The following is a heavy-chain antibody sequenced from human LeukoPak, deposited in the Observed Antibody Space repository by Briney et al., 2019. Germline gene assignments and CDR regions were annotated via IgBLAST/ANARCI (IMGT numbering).Heavy chain of an antibody. Sequence: SETLSLTCTVSGGSISSYYWSWIRQPPGKGLEWIGYIYHSGSTNYNPSLKSRVTISVDTSKNQFSLKLSSVTAADTAVYYCARAERAFDILTGYYSVTFDYWGQGTLVTVSS. CDR3: ARAERAFDILTGYYSVTFDY. J-gene: IGHJ4*02. V-gene: IGHV4-59*01. D-gene: IGHD3-9*01. CDR1: GGSISSYY. CDR2: IYHSGST.